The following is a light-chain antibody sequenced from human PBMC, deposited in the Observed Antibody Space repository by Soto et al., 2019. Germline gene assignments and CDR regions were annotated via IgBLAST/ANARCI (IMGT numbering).Light chain of an antibody. Sequence: QSLLTQPPSLSGAPGQRVTISCTGSSSNIGAGYYVHWYQQLPGTAPKLLISGNNNRPSGVPDRFSGSKSGTSASLAITGLQAEDEADYYCQSYDDSLHVYVFGAGTKVTVL. CDR3: QSYDDSLHVYV. J-gene: IGLJ1*01. V-gene: IGLV1-40*01. CDR1: SSNIGAGYY. CDR2: GNN.